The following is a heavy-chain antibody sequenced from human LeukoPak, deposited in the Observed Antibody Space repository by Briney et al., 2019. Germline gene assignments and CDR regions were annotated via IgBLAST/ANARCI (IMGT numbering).Heavy chain of an antibody. CDR3: ARGQPLTSMKVPVAELDY. CDR1: GYTFTGYY. CDR2: INPNSGGT. Sequence: ASVKVSCKASGYTFTGYYMHWVRQAPGQGLEWMGWINPNSGGTNYAQKFQGRVTMTRDTSISTAYMELSRLRSDDTAVYYCARGQPLTSMKVPVAELDYWVQGTLVTVSS. J-gene: IGHJ4*02. V-gene: IGHV1-2*02. D-gene: IGHD3-22*01.